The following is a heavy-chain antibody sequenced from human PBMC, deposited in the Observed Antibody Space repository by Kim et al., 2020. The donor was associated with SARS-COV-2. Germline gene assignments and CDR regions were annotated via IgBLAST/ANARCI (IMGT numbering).Heavy chain of an antibody. D-gene: IGHD5-12*01. Sequence: GGSLRLSCAASGFTFSSYEMNWVRQAPGKGLEWVSYISSSGNSIFYADSVKGRFTISRDLAKTALYLQMNSLGAEDTAVYYCARGSGYDPVGYFQHWGQGTLVIVSS. V-gene: IGHV3-48*03. CDR2: ISSSGNSI. J-gene: IGHJ1*01. CDR3: ARGSGYDPVGYFQH. CDR1: GFTFSSYE.